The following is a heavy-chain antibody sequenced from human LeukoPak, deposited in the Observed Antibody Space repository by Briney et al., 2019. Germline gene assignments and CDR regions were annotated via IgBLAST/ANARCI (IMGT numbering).Heavy chain of an antibody. J-gene: IGHJ3*02. V-gene: IGHV4-38-2*01. CDR3: ARHNPGVQDAFDI. CDR2: IYHSGST. CDR1: GYSISSGYY. Sequence: SETLSLTCAVSGYSISSGYYWGWIRPPPGKGQEWIGSIYHSGSTYYNPSLKSRVTISVDTSKNQFSLKLSSVTAADTAVYYCARHNPGVQDAFDIWGQGTMVTVSS. D-gene: IGHD3-10*01.